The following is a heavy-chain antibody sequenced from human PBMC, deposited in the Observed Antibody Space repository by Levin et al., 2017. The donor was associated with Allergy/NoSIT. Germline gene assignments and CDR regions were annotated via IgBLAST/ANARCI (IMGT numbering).Heavy chain of an antibody. CDR3: ARDPIFGVVNYFDY. D-gene: IGHD3-3*01. Sequence: GESLKISCAASGFTFSSYSMNWVRQAPGKGLEWVSYISSSSSTIYYADSVKGRFTISRDNAKNSLYLQMNSLRDEDTAVYYCARDPIFGVVNYFDYWGQGTLVTVSS. CDR2: ISSSSSTI. J-gene: IGHJ4*02. V-gene: IGHV3-48*02. CDR1: GFTFSSYS.